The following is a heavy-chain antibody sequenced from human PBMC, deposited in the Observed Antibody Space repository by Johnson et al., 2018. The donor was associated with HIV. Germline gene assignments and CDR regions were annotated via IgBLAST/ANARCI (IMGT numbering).Heavy chain of an antibody. CDR1: GLTLTTII. J-gene: IGHJ3*02. D-gene: IGHD2-21*02. CDR3: VRVGKYWDGDCYSGVEVFDI. CDR2: ISFAGVKT. Sequence: QVQLVESGGGVVQPGGSLRVSCAVSGLTLTTIIVHWARQAPGKGLEWVAVISFAGVKTYYADSVKGRFTISRDNAKVSLYLQMNSLRSEDTALYYCVRVGKYWDGDCYSGVEVFDIWGQGTMVIVSS. V-gene: IGHV3-33*08.